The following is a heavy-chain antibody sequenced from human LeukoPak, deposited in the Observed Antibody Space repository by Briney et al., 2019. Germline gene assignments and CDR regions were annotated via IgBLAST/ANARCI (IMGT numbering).Heavy chain of an antibody. CDR2: INPNSGGT. D-gene: IGHD6-13*01. V-gene: IGHV1-2*02. Sequence: ASVKVSCKASGYTFTGYYMHWVRQAPGQGLEWMGWINPNSGGTNYAQKFQGRVTMTRDTSISTAYMELSRLRSDDTAVYYCAREQRAAAAGTWFDPWGQGTLVTVSS. CDR3: AREQRAAAAGTWFDP. J-gene: IGHJ5*02. CDR1: GYTFTGYY.